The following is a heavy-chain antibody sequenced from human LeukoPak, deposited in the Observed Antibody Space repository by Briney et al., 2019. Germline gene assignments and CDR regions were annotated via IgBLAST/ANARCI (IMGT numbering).Heavy chain of an antibody. CDR2: ISAYNGNT. J-gene: IGHJ2*01. D-gene: IGHD6-13*01. CDR3: ARDPGSSSWGGWWYFDL. V-gene: IGHV1-18*01. CDR1: GYTFTSYG. Sequence: GASVKVSCKASGYTFTSYGISWVRQAPGQGLEWMGWISAYNGNTNYAQKLQGRVTMTTDTSTSTAYMELRSLRSDDTAVYYCARDPGSSSWGGWWYFDLWGRGTLVTVPS.